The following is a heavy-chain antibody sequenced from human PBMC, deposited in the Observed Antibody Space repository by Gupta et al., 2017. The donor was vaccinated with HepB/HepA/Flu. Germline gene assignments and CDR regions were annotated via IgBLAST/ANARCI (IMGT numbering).Heavy chain of an antibody. CDR2: ISYDGSNK. Sequence: QVQLVESGGGVVQPGRSLRLSCEASGLPFSSYAMHWVRQAPGKGLEWVAVISYDGSNKYYADSVKGRFTISRDNSKNTLYLQMNSLRAEDTAVYYCARGCTNGVCYWLWGQGTLVTVSS. CDR3: ARGCTNGVCYWL. D-gene: IGHD2-8*01. CDR1: GLPFSSYA. J-gene: IGHJ4*02. V-gene: IGHV3-30-3*01.